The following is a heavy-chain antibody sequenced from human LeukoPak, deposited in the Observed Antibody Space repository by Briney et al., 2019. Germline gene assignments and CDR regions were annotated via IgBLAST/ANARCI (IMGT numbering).Heavy chain of an antibody. J-gene: IGHJ4*02. CDR1: GFTVSSNY. CDR2: IYETGNT. Sequence: GGSLRLSCAVSGFTVSSNYMSWVRQPPGKGLEWISIIYETGNTKYADSVKDRFTISRDISKNTVYLQMHSLRAEDTAVYYCARRDYYDSTGYYDFWGQGTLVTVSS. CDR3: ARRDYYDSTGYYDF. D-gene: IGHD3-22*01. V-gene: IGHV3-53*01.